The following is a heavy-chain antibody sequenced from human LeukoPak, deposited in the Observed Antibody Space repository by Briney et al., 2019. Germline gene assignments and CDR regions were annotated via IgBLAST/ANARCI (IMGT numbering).Heavy chain of an antibody. CDR1: GFTFSSYG. Sequence: GGSLRLSCAASGFTFSSYGMHWVRQAPGKGLEWVAFIRYDGSNKYYADSVKGLFTISRDNSKNTLYLQMNSLRAEDTAVYYWAKADVYYDSKVGCDYGAQGPLATVSP. CDR2: IRYDGSNK. V-gene: IGHV3-30*02. J-gene: IGHJ4*02. D-gene: IGHD3-22*01. CDR3: AKADVYYDSKVGCDY.